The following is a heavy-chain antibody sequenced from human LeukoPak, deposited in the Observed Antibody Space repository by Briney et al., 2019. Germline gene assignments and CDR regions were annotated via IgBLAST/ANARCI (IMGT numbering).Heavy chain of an antibody. D-gene: IGHD2-2*02. J-gene: IGHJ4*02. CDR1: GFTFSNYE. Sequence: GGSLRLSCAASGFTFSNYEMNWVRQAPGKGLEWVSYISSSGTTIYYADSVKGRFTISRDNAKDSLSLQMNSLKVEDTAVYYCARDHNGPYTFDYWGQGTLVTVSS. CDR3: ARDHNGPYTFDY. V-gene: IGHV3-48*03. CDR2: ISSSGTTI.